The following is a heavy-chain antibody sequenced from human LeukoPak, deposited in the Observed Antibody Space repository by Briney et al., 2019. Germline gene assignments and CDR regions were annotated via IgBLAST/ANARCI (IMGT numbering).Heavy chain of an antibody. Sequence: ASVKVSCRASGYNFLSYGISWVRQAPGKGLEWMGWISTYSEKPKYSLKLQGRVTVTTDTSTATVSMELRSLTSDDTALYYCARTSVAAHDKIGFVDYWGQGTLVTVSS. CDR2: ISTYSEKP. CDR1: GYNFLSYG. J-gene: IGHJ4*02. D-gene: IGHD3-22*01. V-gene: IGHV1-18*01. CDR3: ARTSVAAHDKIGFVDY.